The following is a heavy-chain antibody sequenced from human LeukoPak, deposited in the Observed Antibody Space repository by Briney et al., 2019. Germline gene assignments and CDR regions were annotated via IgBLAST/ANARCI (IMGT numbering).Heavy chain of an antibody. J-gene: IGHJ4*02. CDR2: IYYRGNT. V-gene: IGHV4-39*01. CDR1: GGSISSSPYY. CDR3: ARPTTGPATQGYDS. D-gene: IGHD1-1*01. Sequence: SETLSLTCTVSGGSISSSPYYSAWIRQPPGRGLEWIGSIYYRGNTYHNPSLKSRVTISVDPSKNQFSLSVISVTAADTAVYFCARPTTGPATQGYDSWGQGILVTVAS.